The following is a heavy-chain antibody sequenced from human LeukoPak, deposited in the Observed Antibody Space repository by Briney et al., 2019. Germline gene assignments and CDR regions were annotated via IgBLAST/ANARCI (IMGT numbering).Heavy chain of an antibody. CDR1: GFTFSSYS. CDR3: AKRVDYSSPGGYFDY. D-gene: IGHD2-2*01. J-gene: IGHJ4*02. Sequence: GGSLRLSCAASGFTFSSYSMNWVRQAPGKGLEWVSAITDNGGSTYYADSVKGRFTISRDNSRNMLYLQMDSLRAEDTAVYYCAKRVDYSSPGGYFDYWGQGTLVTVSS. CDR2: ITDNGGST. V-gene: IGHV3-23*01.